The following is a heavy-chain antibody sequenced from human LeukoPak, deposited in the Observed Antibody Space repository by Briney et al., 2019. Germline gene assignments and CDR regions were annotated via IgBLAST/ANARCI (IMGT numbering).Heavy chain of an antibody. CDR1: GYSISSGYY. V-gene: IGHV4-38-2*02. CDR2: IYTSGST. CDR3: ASDYSGSYYGTAAFDI. D-gene: IGHD1-26*01. Sequence: SETLSLTCTVSGYSISSGYYWGWIRQPPGKGLEWIGSIYTSGSTNYNPSLKSRVTMSVDTSKNQFSLKLSSVTAADTAVYYCASDYSGSYYGTAAFDIWGQGTMVTVSS. J-gene: IGHJ3*02.